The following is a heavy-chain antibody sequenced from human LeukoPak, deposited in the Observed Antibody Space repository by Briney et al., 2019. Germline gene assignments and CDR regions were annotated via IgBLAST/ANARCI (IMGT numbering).Heavy chain of an antibody. CDR3: ARDVHSGYGPSFDY. CDR1: GYTFTGYY. J-gene: IGHJ4*02. D-gene: IGHD5-12*01. CDR2: INPNSGGT. V-gene: IGHV1-2*04. Sequence: ASVKISCKASGYTFTGYYMHWVRQAPGQGLEWMGWINPNSGGTNYAQKFQGWVTMTRDTSISTAYMELSRLRSDDTAVYYCARDVHSGYGPSFDYWGQGTLVTVSS.